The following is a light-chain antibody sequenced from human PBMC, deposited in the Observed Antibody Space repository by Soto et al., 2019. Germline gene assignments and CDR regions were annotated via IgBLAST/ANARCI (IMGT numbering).Light chain of an antibody. J-gene: IGKJ2*01. CDR1: QRITSNS. CDR2: GAS. CDR3: QQYGRSPFT. Sequence: EIALTQSPATLSFSPGERATLSCRPSQRITSNSLAWSQQKAGLAPRLLIYGASTRASGVPDRFSGGGSGTDFVLTISRLEPEDFAVYYCQQYGRSPFTFGQGTKLQIK. V-gene: IGKV3-20*01.